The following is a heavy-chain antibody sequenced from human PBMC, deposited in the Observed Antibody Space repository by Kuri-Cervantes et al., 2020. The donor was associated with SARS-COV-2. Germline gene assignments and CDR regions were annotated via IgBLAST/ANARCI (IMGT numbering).Heavy chain of an antibody. Sequence: SVKVSCKASGGTFSSYAISWVRQAPGQGLGWMGGIIPILGIANYAQKFQGRVTITADKSTSTAYMELNSLTSEDTAVYYCATDGVAGSLTMDFWGQGTLVTVSS. V-gene: IGHV1-69*10. CDR3: ATDGVAGSLTMDF. CDR1: GGTFSSYA. J-gene: IGHJ4*02. CDR2: IIPILGIA. D-gene: IGHD6-19*01.